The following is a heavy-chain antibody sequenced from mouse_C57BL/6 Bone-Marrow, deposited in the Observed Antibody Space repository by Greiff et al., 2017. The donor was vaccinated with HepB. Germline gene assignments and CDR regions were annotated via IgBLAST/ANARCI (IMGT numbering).Heavy chain of an antibody. CDR1: GYTFTDYY. D-gene: IGHD2-4*01. J-gene: IGHJ1*03. Sequence: VKLMESGAELVRPGASVKLSCKASGYTFTDYYINWVKQRPGQGLEWIARIYPGSGNTYYNEKFKGKATLTAEKSSSTAYMQLSSLTSEDSAVYFCARRDYDYDRYFDVWGTGTTVTVSS. CDR2: IYPGSGNT. CDR3: ARRDYDYDRYFDV. V-gene: IGHV1-76*01.